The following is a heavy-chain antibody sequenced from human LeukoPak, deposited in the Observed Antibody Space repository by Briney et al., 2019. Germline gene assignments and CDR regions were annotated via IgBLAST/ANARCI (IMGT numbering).Heavy chain of an antibody. J-gene: IGHJ4*02. D-gene: IGHD3-10*01. V-gene: IGHV3-48*01. CDR2: ITGGSYTI. Sequence: GGSLRLSCAASGFTFSSYSMNWVRQAPGKGLEWVSYITGGSYTIYYAHSVRGRFTISRDNAKNSLYLQMNSLRAEDTAVYYCARAGFTFSDYFGSFFDYWGQGTLVTVSS. CDR3: ARAGFTFSDYFGSFFDY. CDR1: GFTFSSYS.